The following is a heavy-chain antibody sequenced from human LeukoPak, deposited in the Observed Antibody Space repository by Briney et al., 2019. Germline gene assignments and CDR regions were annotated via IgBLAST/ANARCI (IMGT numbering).Heavy chain of an antibody. CDR1: GFVFSAYG. D-gene: IGHD3-22*01. CDR3: AKERGYYDNSGYLI. Sequence: PGGSLRLSCVASGFVFSAYGMHWVRQTPGKGLEWVTFIGPDGGDEYYTDSVRGRFAISRDNSRNTVHLQMNNLRPDDTAMYYCAKERGYYDNSGYLIWGQGTLVTVSS. V-gene: IGHV3-30*02. J-gene: IGHJ4*02. CDR2: IGPDGGDE.